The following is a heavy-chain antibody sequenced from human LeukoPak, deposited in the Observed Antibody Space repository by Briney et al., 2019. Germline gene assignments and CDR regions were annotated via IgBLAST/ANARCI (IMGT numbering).Heavy chain of an antibody. J-gene: IGHJ4*02. CDR2: ISYDGNNK. CDR1: GFTFRSYG. V-gene: IGHV3-30*03. D-gene: IGHD3-22*01. CDR3: ASLRITMIVVAPSGSYEIDY. Sequence: PGRSLRLSCAASGFTFRSYGMHWVRQAPDKGLEWVAVISYDGNNKYYADSVKGRFTISRDNSKNTLYLQMNSLRAEDTAVYYCASLRITMIVVAPSGSYEIDYWGQGTLVTVSS.